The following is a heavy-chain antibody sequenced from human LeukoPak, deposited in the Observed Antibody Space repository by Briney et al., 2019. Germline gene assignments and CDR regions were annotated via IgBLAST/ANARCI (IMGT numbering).Heavy chain of an antibody. CDR1: GFTFSSYS. CDR3: ARDFSLTRNGPEGIAASNGDY. J-gene: IGHJ4*02. D-gene: IGHD6-13*01. CDR2: ISSSSSYI. Sequence: GGSLRLSCAASGFTFSSYSMNWVRQAPGKGLEWVSSISSSSSYIYYADSVKGRFTISRDNAKNSLYLQMNSLRAEDTAVYYCARDFSLTRNGPEGIAASNGDYWGQGTLVTVSS. V-gene: IGHV3-21*01.